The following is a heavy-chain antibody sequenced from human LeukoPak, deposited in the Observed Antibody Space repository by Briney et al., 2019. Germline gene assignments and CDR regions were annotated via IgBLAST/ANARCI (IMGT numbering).Heavy chain of an antibody. J-gene: IGHJ6*02. CDR1: GDSVSSNSAA. CDR3: ARDPIEMTTIMDYYYGMDV. V-gene: IGHV6-1*01. Sequence: SQTLSLTCAISGDSVSSNSAAWNWIRQSPSRGLEWLGRTYYRSKWYNDYAVSVKSRITINSVTSKNQFSLQLNSVTPEDTAVYYCARDPIEMTTIMDYYYGMDVWGQGTTVTVSS. D-gene: IGHD5-24*01. CDR2: TYYRSKWYN.